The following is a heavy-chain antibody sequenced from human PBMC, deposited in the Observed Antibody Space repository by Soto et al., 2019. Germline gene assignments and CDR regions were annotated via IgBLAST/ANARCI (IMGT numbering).Heavy chain of an antibody. V-gene: IGHV4-59*01. J-gene: IGHJ6*03. CDR2: IYYSGRT. CDR3: ARDRFGELPYYMDV. Sequence: QVQLQESGPGLVKPSETLSLTCTVSGGSISSYYWSWIRQPPGKGLEWIGYIYYSGRTNYNPSLKSRVTISVDTSKNQFSLKLSSVTAADTAVYYCARDRFGELPYYMDVWGKGTTVTVSS. CDR1: GGSISSYY. D-gene: IGHD3-10*01.